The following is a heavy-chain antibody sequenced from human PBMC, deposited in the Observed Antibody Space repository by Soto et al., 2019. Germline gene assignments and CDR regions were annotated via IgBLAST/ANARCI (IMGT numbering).Heavy chain of an antibody. CDR1: GFTFSDYY. V-gene: IGHV3-11*06. CDR3: ARSLGELSLCDY. CDR2: ISSSSSYT. J-gene: IGHJ4*02. D-gene: IGHD3-16*02. Sequence: QVQLVESGGGLVKPGGSLRLSCAASGFTFSDYYMSWIRQAPGKGLEWVSYISSSSSYTNYADSVKGRFTISRDNAKNSLYLQMNRLRAEDTAVYYCARSLGELSLCDYWGQGTLVTVSS.